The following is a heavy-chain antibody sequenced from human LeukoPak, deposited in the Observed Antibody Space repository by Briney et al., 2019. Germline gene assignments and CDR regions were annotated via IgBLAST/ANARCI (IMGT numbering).Heavy chain of an antibody. J-gene: IGHJ6*03. CDR3: ARDGYSSGWYSQYYYYYMDV. CDR2: INPNSGGT. CDR1: GYTFTGYY. Sequence: ASVKVSCKASGYTFTGYYMHRVRQAPGQGLEWMGWINPNSGGTNYAQKFQGRVTMTRDTSISTAYMELSRLRSDDTAVYYCARDGYSSGWYSQYYYYYMDVWGKGTTVTVSS. D-gene: IGHD6-19*01. V-gene: IGHV1-2*02.